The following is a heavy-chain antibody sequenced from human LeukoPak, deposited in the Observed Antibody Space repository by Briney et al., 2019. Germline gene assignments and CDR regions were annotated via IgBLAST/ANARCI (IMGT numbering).Heavy chain of an antibody. CDR2: IIPILGIA. J-gene: IGHJ6*02. CDR3: ARDLLLPDYDILTGMRNGMDV. V-gene: IGHV1-69*04. CDR1: GGTFSSYA. D-gene: IGHD3-9*01. Sequence: GASVKVSCKASGGTFSSYAISWVRQAPGQGLEWMGRIIPILGIANYAQKFQGRVTITADKSTSTAYMELSSLRSEDTAVYYCARDLLLPDYDILTGMRNGMDVWGQGTTVTVSS.